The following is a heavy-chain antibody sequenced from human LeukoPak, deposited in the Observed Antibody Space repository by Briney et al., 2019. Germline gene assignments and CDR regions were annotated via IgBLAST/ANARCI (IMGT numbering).Heavy chain of an antibody. V-gene: IGHV3-23*01. D-gene: IGHD3-22*01. CDR2: ISGSGGST. J-gene: IGHJ4*02. CDR3: AKAGDSSGYNYFDY. CDR1: GFTFSGSA. Sequence: GGSLRLSCAASGFTFSGSAMHWVRQAPGKGLEWVSAISGSGGSTYYADSVKGRFTISRDNSKNTLYLQMNSLRAEDTAVYYCAKAGDSSGYNYFDYWGQGTLVTVSS.